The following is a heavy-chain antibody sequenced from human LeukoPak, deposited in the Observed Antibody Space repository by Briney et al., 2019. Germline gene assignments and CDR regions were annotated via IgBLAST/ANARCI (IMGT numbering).Heavy chain of an antibody. Sequence: SETLSLTCTVSGGSISSRSYYWGWIRQPPGKGLEWIGSIYYSGSTYYNPSLKSRVTISVDTSKSQFSLKLSSVPAADTAVYYCARVGDGYNYVLAFDIWGQGTMVTVSS. CDR3: ARVGDGYNYVLAFDI. D-gene: IGHD5-24*01. CDR1: GGSISSRSYY. V-gene: IGHV4-39*07. J-gene: IGHJ3*02. CDR2: IYYSGST.